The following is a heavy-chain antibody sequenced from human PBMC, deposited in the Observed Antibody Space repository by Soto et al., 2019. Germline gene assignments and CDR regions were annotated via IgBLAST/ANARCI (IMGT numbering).Heavy chain of an antibody. V-gene: IGHV3-30*18. CDR3: AKGPYSSGRYGFDH. D-gene: IGHD6-19*01. CDR1: GIAFRSYA. CDR2: ISHDGNNK. Sequence: GGSLRLSCVVSGIAFRSYAMYWVRQAPGKGLEWVSVISHDGNNKYYGDSVKGRFTISRDNSKNTYFLQLNSLTIEDTAVYYCAKGPYSSGRYGFDHWGQGTLVTVSS. J-gene: IGHJ4*02.